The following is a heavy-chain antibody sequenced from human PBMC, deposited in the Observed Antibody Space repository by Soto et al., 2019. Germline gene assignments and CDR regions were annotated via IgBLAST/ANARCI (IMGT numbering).Heavy chain of an antibody. Sequence: QVQLQESGSGLVKPSETLSLTCSVSGDSITSGVFSWSWIRQPPRRGLEWIGYIYHTGSASYSSSLKGRVTISVDKSKNQFSLSLNSVTAPDTAIYYCARAHYGPSGYYFDSWGQGSLFTVSS. J-gene: IGHJ4*02. V-gene: IGHV4-30-2*01. CDR2: IYHTGSA. D-gene: IGHD3-22*01. CDR1: GDSITSGVFS. CDR3: ARAHYGPSGYYFDS.